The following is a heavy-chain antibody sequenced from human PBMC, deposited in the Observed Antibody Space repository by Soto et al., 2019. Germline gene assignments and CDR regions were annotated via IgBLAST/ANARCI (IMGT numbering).Heavy chain of an antibody. D-gene: IGHD3-10*01. CDR3: TTDLLRYYGSGSYPPY. V-gene: IGHV3-15*07. CDR1: SVSNAW. Sequence: SVSNAWMNWVRQAPGKGLEWVDRIKSKTDGGTTDYAAPVKGRFTISRDDSKNTLYLQMNSLKTEDTAVYYCTTDLLRYYGSGSYPPYWGQGTLVTVSS. CDR2: IKSKTDGGTT. J-gene: IGHJ4*02.